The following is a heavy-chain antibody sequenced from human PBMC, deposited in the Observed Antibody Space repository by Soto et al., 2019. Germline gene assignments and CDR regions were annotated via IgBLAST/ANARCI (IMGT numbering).Heavy chain of an antibody. D-gene: IGHD3-22*01. CDR3: AKARDRDSSGYYRRSDAFDI. CDR2: ISGSGGST. V-gene: IGHV3-23*01. CDR1: GFTFSSYA. J-gene: IGHJ3*02. Sequence: EVQLLESGGGLVQPGGSLRLSCAASGFTFSSYAMSWVRQAPGKGLEWVSAISGSGGSTYYADSVKGRFTISRDNSKNTLYLQMNSLRAEDTAVYYCAKARDRDSSGYYRRSDAFDIWGQGTMVTVSS.